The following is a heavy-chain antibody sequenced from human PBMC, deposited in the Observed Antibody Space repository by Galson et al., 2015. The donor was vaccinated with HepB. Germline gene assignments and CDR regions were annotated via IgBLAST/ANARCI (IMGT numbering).Heavy chain of an antibody. CDR1: GGTFSSYA. D-gene: IGHD3-22*01. V-gene: IGHV1-69*13. Sequence: SVKASCKASGGTFSSYAISWVRQAPGQGLEWMGGIIPIFGTANYAQKFQGRVTITADESTSTAYMELSSLRSEDTAVYYCARGRLKDYYDSSGYYYPKENYYYYYMDVWGKGTTVTVSS. CDR3: ARGRLKDYYDSSGYYYPKENYYYYYMDV. CDR2: IIPIFGTA. J-gene: IGHJ6*03.